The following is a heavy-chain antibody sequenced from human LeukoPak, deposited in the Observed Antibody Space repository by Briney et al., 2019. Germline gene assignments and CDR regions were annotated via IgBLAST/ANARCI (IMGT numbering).Heavy chain of an antibody. Sequence: PGGSLRLSCAASGFTFRNYAMSWVRQAPGKGLEWVSGISGNGDKIYYADSVKGRFTISRDNSKSTLHLQMNSLRGEDTAVYYCAKDKGPDTYYYYYMDVWGKGTTVTVSS. CDR1: GFTFRNYA. CDR2: ISGNGDKI. V-gene: IGHV3-23*01. J-gene: IGHJ6*03. CDR3: AKDKGPDTYYYYYMDV.